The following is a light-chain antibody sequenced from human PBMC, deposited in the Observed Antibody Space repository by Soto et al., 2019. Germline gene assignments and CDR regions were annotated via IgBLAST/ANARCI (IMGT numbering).Light chain of an antibody. CDR2: SAS. Sequence: DIQMTQSPSSLPAFVGDSVTITCHASQRISTFLNWYHQKPGKAPKLLIYSASYLQSGVPSNFSGSGSGTDFTLSIVTLQPEDFGTYFCQQSYRLPLTFGGGTKVEI. J-gene: IGKJ4*01. CDR3: QQSYRLPLT. V-gene: IGKV1-39*01. CDR1: QRISTF.